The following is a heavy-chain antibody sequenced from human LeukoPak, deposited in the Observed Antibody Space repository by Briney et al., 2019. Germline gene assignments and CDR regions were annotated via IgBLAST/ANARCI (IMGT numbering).Heavy chain of an antibody. D-gene: IGHD1-26*01. CDR3: ARVVGATDNWFDR. CDR1: GSTFPPYL. V-gene: IGHV1-2*02. J-gene: IGHJ5*02. CDR2: INPNSGGT. Sequence: ASVKVSCKAFGSTFPPYLMPGVGQAPGKGLNGMGWINPNSGGTNYAQKFQGRVTMTRDTSISTAYMELSRLRSDDTAVYYCARVVGATDNWFDRWGQGTLVTVSS.